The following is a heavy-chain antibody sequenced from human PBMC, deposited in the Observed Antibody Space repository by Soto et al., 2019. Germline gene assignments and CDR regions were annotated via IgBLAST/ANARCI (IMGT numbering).Heavy chain of an antibody. CDR2: IYIGGTT. CDR1: GFSVSNNY. J-gene: IGHJ5*02. V-gene: IGHV3-53*04. CDR3: ARAGAVAGPIDL. Sequence: EVQLVESGGDLAQPGGSLRLSCTASGFSVSNNYMNWVRQAPGKGLEWVAIIYIGGTTIYADSVKGRFTIPRHNSKDTLSLQMNSLRPDDTGVYFCARAGAVAGPIDLWCQGTLVTVSS. D-gene: IGHD6-19*01.